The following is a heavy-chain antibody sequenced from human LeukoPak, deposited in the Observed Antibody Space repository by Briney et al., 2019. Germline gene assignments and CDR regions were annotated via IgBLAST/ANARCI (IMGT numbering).Heavy chain of an antibody. V-gene: IGHV1-2*02. CDR1: GYTFTGYY. D-gene: IGHD6-6*01. CDR3: ASRSGGSSLYYYYYYYMDV. CDR2: INPNSGGT. J-gene: IGHJ6*03. Sequence: GASVKVSCKASGYTFTGYYMHWVRQAPGQGLEWMGWINPNSGGTNYAQKFQGRVTMTRDTSISTAYMELSRLRSDDTAVYYCASRSGGSSLYYYYYYYMDVWGKGTTVTVSS.